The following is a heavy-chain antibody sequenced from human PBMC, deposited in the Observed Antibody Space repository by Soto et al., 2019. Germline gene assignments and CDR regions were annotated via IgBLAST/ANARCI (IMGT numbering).Heavy chain of an antibody. V-gene: IGHV3-48*01. J-gene: IGHJ5*02. CDR3: AREGDSSGWYNWFDP. CDR2: ISSSSSTT. CDR1: GFTLSSYS. D-gene: IGHD3-22*01. Sequence: EVQLVESGGGLVQPGGSLRLSCAASGFTLSSYSMNWVRQAPGKGLEWVEYISSSSSTTYYADSVKGRFTISRDSAKNSLYLQMNSLRAEDTAVYYCAREGDSSGWYNWFDPWGQGTLVTVSS.